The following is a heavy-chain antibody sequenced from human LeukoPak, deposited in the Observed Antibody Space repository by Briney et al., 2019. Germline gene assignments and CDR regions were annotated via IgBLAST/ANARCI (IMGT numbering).Heavy chain of an antibody. V-gene: IGHV4-34*01. D-gene: IGHD1-26*01. CDR1: GGSFRGYY. J-gene: IGHJ4*02. Sequence: PETLSLTRAVWGGSFRGYYWSWIRQPPGKRLEWIGEINHSGSTNYNPSLKSRVTISVDTSKNQFSLKLSSVTAADTAVFYCARENSGSYREFDYWGQGTLVTVSS. CDR2: INHSGST. CDR3: ARENSGSYREFDY.